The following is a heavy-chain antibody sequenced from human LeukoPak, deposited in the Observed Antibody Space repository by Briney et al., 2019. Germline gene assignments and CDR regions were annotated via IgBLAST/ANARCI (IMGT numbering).Heavy chain of an antibody. D-gene: IGHD3-16*02. CDR1: GGSISSYY. J-gene: IGHJ3*02. CDR3: ARQGYDYVWGSYLPGAFDI. CDR2: IYYSGST. Sequence: SETLSLTCTVSGGSISSYYWSWIRQPPGKGLEWIGYIYYSGSTNYNPSLKSRVSISVDTSKNQFSLKLSSVTAADTAVYYCARQGYDYVWGSYLPGAFDIWGQGTMVTVSS. V-gene: IGHV4-59*08.